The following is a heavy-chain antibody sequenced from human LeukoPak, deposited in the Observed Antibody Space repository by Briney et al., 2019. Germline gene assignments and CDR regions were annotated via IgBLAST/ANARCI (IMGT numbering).Heavy chain of an antibody. CDR3: ARLQPEVDY. CDR2: INHSGST. V-gene: IGHV4-34*01. Sequence: PSETLSLTCGVSSGSFSGYYWSWIRQPPGKGLEWIGEINHSGSTKYNPSLKSRVTISVDTSKNQFSLKLNSVAAADTAVYYCARLQPEVDYWGQGTLVTVPS. J-gene: IGHJ4*02. D-gene: IGHD1-14*01. CDR1: SGSFSGYY.